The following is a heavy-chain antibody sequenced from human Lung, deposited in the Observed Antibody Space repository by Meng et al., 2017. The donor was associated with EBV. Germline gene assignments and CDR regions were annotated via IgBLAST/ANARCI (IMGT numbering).Heavy chain of an antibody. CDR2: TYYRSKLYN. J-gene: IGHJ4*02. CDR1: GDSVSRNSVA. CDR3: ARSGSSGWIDY. V-gene: IGHV6-1*01. D-gene: IGHD6-19*01. Sequence: QVQLQLSGPGCVTPSQTLSRPRAITGDSVSRNSVAWNWIRQSPSRVLEWLGRTYYRSKLYNGYAVSVKSRITINPDTSKNQFSLQLNSVTPEDTAMYYCARSGSSGWIDYWGQGTLVTVSS.